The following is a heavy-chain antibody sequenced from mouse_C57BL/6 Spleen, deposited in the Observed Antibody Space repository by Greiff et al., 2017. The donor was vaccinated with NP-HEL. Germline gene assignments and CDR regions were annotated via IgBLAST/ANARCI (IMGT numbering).Heavy chain of an antibody. D-gene: IGHD1-1*01. J-gene: IGHJ2*01. CDR1: GFNIKDDY. CDR3: TTDYYGSRYFDY. CDR2: IDPENGDT. V-gene: IGHV14-4*01. Sequence: VQLQQSGAELVRPGASVKLSCTASGFNIKDDYMHWVKQRPEQGLEWIGWIDPENGDTEYASKFQGKATITADKSSNTAYLQLSSLTSEDTAVYYCTTDYYGSRYFDYWGQGTTLTVSS.